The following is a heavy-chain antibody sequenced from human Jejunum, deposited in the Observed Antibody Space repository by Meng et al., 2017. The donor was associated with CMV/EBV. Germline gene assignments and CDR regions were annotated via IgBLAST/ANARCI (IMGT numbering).Heavy chain of an antibody. Sequence: ASGFIFSDYGMSWVRQAPGKVLEWLSGISGSGGGTYYAESIKGRFTISRDNSKNTIYLQMDNLRAEDTAVYYCAKDRGDYSNFRFDPWGQGTLVTVSS. D-gene: IGHD4-11*01. V-gene: IGHV3-23*01. CDR3: AKDRGDYSNFRFDP. CDR1: GFIFSDYG. CDR2: ISGSGGGT. J-gene: IGHJ5*02.